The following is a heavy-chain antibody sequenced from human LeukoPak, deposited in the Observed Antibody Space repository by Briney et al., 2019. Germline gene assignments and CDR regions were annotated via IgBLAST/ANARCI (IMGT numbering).Heavy chain of an antibody. D-gene: IGHD3-16*02. V-gene: IGHV4-38-2*02. Sequence: SETLSLTCIVSGYSISSGYYWGWIRQPPGKGLEWIGSIYHSGSTYYNPSLKSRVTISVDTSKNQFSLKLSSVTAADTAVYYCARLLGGVIVGNWFDPWGQGTLVTVSS. CDR3: ARLLGGVIVGNWFDP. CDR2: IYHSGST. J-gene: IGHJ5*02. CDR1: GYSISSGYY.